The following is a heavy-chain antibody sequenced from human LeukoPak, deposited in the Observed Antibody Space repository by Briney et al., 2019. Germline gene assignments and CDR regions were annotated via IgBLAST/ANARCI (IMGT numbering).Heavy chain of an antibody. Sequence: PGGSLRLSCAASGFTFSSYAMHWVRQAPGKGLEWVAVISYDGSNKYYADSVKGRFTISRDNSKNTLYLQMNSLRAEDTAVYYCTGVYGSPWGQGTLVTVSS. CDR3: TGVYGSP. D-gene: IGHD6-13*01. CDR2: ISYDGSNK. J-gene: IGHJ5*02. CDR1: GFTFSSYA. V-gene: IGHV3-30*04.